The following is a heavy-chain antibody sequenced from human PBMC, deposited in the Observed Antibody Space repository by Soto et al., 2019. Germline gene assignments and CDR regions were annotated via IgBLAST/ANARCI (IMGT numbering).Heavy chain of an antibody. Sequence: PSDTLSLTCSVTHGSSSDPYWTWNGQSAGKTLEWLGYIIHGVNSKYNPSLYILFTMSVDTAKNQVSLTFTSVTADDTAVYFCAREQRGFGYIDTWGQGHLVTVCS. J-gene: IGHJ4*02. CDR3: AREQRGFGYIDT. V-gene: IGHV4-59*11. CDR1: HGSSSDPY. CDR2: IIHGVNS. D-gene: IGHD2-15*01.